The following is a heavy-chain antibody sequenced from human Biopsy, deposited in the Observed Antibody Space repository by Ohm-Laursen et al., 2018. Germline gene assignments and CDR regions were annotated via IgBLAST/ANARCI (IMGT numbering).Heavy chain of an antibody. V-gene: IGHV4-59*01. CDR1: GDSISSYY. Sequence: TLSLTCTVSGDSISSYYWSWIRQPPGKGLQWIGYVYYTGSADYNPSLQSRVTISVDTSKNHFSLRLRSVTPADTAIYYCARDRGYYSDRTVPGYFDLWGRGTLVTVSS. J-gene: IGHJ2*01. CDR3: ARDRGYYSDRTVPGYFDL. D-gene: IGHD3-22*01. CDR2: VYYTGSA.